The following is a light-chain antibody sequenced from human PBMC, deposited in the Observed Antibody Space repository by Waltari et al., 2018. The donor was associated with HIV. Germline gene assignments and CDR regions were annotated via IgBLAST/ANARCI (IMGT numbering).Light chain of an antibody. CDR3: MEALEVT. V-gene: IGKV2-28*01. J-gene: IGKJ1*01. CDR2: FAS. Sequence: VITRSPLALVVTHGAPSSISCRSSRSLLQSNGYNNLDWYQHKPGQSPQLLIYFASNRASGAPDRFSGSGSGRDFTLKISRVEAEDVGVYYCMEALEVTFGQGTKVEIK. CDR1: RSLLQSNGYNN.